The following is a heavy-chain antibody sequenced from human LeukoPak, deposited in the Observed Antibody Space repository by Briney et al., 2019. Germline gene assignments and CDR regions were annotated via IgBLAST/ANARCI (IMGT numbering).Heavy chain of an antibody. CDR2: ISWNSGSI. Sequence: GGSLRLSCAASGFTFDDYAMHWVRQAPGKGLEWVSGISWNSGSIGYADSVKGRFTISRDNAKNSLYLQMNSLRAEDTALYYCAKDTERGYDILTGYLDPWGQGTLVTVSS. CDR1: GFTFDDYA. V-gene: IGHV3-9*01. CDR3: AKDTERGYDILTGYLDP. J-gene: IGHJ5*02. D-gene: IGHD3-9*01.